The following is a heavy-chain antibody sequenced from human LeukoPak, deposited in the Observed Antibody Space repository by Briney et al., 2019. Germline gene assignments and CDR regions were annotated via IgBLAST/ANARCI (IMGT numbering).Heavy chain of an antibody. V-gene: IGHV3-48*01. CDR3: ARGRGSYSSDY. D-gene: IGHD1-26*01. Sequence: PGRSLRLSCAASGFTFSGYGMNWVRQAPGKGLEWVSYISTSSSTIYYAGSVKGRFTISRDNAKNSLYLQMNSLRAEDTAVYYCARGRGSYSSDYWGQGTLVTVSS. CDR1: GFTFSGYG. CDR2: ISTSSSTI. J-gene: IGHJ4*02.